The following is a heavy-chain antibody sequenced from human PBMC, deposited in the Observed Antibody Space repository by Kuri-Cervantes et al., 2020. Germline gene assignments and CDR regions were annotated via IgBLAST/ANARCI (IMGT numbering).Heavy chain of an antibody. V-gene: IGHV3-30*18. Sequence: GESLKISCAASGFTFSSYGMHWVRQAPGKGLEWVAVISYDGSNKYYAGSVKGRFTISRDNSKNTLYLQMNSLRAEDTAVYYCAKDGSGAGLDYWGQGTLVTVSS. D-gene: IGHD3-10*01. J-gene: IGHJ4*02. CDR3: AKDGSGAGLDY. CDR2: ISYDGSNK. CDR1: GFTFSSYG.